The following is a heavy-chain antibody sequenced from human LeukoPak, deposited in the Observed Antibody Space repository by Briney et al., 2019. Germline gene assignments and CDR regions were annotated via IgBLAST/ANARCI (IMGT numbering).Heavy chain of an antibody. CDR2: IYYSGTT. V-gene: IGHV4-39*01. CDR3: ARHDRIIASPLV. CDR1: GGSISSSSYN. J-gene: IGHJ4*02. Sequence: PSETLSLTCIVSGGSISSSSYNWGWIRQPPGKGLEWIGSIYYSGTTYYNPSLKSRLTISVDTSKNQFSLNLSSVTAADTAVYYCARHDRIIASPLVWGQGILVTVPS. D-gene: IGHD2/OR15-2a*01.